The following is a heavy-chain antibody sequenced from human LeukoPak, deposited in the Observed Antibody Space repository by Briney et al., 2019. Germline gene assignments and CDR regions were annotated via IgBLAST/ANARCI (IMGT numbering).Heavy chain of an antibody. Sequence: GGSLRLSCAASGSTFSSYSMNWVRQAPGKGLEWVSSISSSSSYIYYADSVKGRFTISRDNAKNSLYLQMNSLRAEDTAVYYCARDGYDILTGYSNSWGQGTLVTVSS. D-gene: IGHD3-9*01. CDR1: GSTFSSYS. V-gene: IGHV3-21*01. J-gene: IGHJ4*02. CDR3: ARDGYDILTGYSNS. CDR2: ISSSSSYI.